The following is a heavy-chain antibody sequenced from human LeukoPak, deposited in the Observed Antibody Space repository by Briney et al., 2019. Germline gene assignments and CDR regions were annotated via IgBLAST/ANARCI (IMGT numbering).Heavy chain of an antibody. V-gene: IGHV3-7*01. D-gene: IGHD2-8*01. CDR2: IKQDGSEK. CDR1: GFTFSTNW. CDR3: AKAGNGFGY. J-gene: IGHJ4*02. Sequence: GGSLRLSCAASGFTFSTNWMSWVRQAPGQGLEWVANIKQDGSEKNYVDSVKGRFTIPRDNATSSLYLQMNSLRVEDTAVYYCAKAGNGFGYWGQGALVTVSS.